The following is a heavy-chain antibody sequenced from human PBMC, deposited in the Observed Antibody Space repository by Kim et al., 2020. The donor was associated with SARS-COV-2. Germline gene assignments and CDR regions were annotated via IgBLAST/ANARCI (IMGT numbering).Heavy chain of an antibody. V-gene: IGHV4-39*01. D-gene: IGHD3-10*01. Sequence: SETLSLTCTVSGGSISSSSYYWGWIRQPPGKGLEWIGSIYYSGSTYYNPSLKSRVTISVDTSKNQFSLKLSSVTAADTAVYYCRGGSVLLWFGDGDYYFDYWCQGTLVTVSS. CDR3: RGGSVLLWFGDGDYYFDY. CDR1: GGSISSSSYY. CDR2: IYYSGST. J-gene: IGHJ4*02.